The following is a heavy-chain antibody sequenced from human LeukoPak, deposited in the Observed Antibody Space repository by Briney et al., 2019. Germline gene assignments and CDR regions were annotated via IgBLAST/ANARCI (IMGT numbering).Heavy chain of an antibody. Sequence: ASVKVSCKASGYTFTGYYMHWVRQAPGQGLEWMGWINPNSGGTNYAQKFQGRVTMTRDTSISTAYMELSRLRSDDTAVYYCAREGWGRWLRHYYFDYWGQGTLVTVSS. CDR3: AREGWGRWLRHYYFDY. CDR2: INPNSGGT. CDR1: GYTFTGYY. J-gene: IGHJ4*02. V-gene: IGHV1-2*02. D-gene: IGHD5-24*01.